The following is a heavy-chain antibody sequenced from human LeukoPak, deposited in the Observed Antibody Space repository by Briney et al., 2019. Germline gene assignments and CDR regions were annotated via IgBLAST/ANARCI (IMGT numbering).Heavy chain of an antibody. D-gene: IGHD2-21*02. V-gene: IGHV1-46*01. J-gene: IGHJ3*02. Sequence: GASVKVSCKPFGYTFTSYYIHWVRQAPGQGLEWMGIINPRGDFTTYAQKFQGRVTMTRDTSTSTIYVELSSLRSEDTAVYYCARSGYLVVTAYDAFDIWGQGTMVTVSS. CDR3: ARSGYLVVTAYDAFDI. CDR2: INPRGDFT. CDR1: GYTFTSYY.